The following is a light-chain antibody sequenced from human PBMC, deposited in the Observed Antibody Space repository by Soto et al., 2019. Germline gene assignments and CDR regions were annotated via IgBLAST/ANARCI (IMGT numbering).Light chain of an antibody. CDR2: GAS. CDR1: QSVSSSY. V-gene: IGKV3-20*01. CDR3: QQYGSSPGT. J-gene: IGKJ1*01. Sequence: EIVLTQSPGTLSLSPGERATLSCRASQSVSSSYLAWYQQKPGQAPRLLIYGASSRATGIPDRFSGSGSGTGLALTISRLEPEDFAVYYCQQYGSSPGTFGQGTKLEIK.